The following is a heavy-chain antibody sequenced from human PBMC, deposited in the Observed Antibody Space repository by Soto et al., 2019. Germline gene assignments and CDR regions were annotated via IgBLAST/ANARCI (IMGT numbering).Heavy chain of an antibody. CDR3: ARALREELPIYYFDT. J-gene: IGHJ4*02. CDR2: IFWNDER. V-gene: IGHV2-26*01. Sequence: SGPTLVNPTETLTLTCTVSWFSLSKARMGVSWIRQPPGKALEWLAHIFWNDERSYNTSLKSRLTISRDTSKSQVVLTMTNVDPVDTGTYFCARALREELPIYYFDTWGQGTLVTVS. CDR1: WFSLSKARMG. D-gene: IGHD1-7*01.